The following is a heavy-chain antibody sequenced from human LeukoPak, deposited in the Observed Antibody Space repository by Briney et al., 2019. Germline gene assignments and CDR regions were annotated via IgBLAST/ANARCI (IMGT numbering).Heavy chain of an antibody. Sequence: PGGSLRLSCAASGFTFSTYPMHWVRQAPGERLEWVALILYDGSNQYYGDSVKGRFTISRDNSKNTLYLQMNSLRAEDTAVYYCARSQNVPYFDYWGQGTLVTVSS. D-gene: IGHD2/OR15-2a*01. CDR3: ARSQNVPYFDY. CDR1: GFTFSTYP. V-gene: IGHV3-30*04. CDR2: ILYDGSNQ. J-gene: IGHJ4*02.